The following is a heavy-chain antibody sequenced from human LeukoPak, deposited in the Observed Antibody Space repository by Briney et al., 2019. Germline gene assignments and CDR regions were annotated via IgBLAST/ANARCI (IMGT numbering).Heavy chain of an antibody. D-gene: IGHD2-2*01. Sequence: SETLSLTCTVSGGSTSSSSHYWGWIRQPPGKGLEWIGSIYYGGSTYYNPSLKSRVTISVDTSKNQFSLKLSSVTAADTAVYYCARDGGSSFRYFDYWGQGTLVTVSS. CDR3: ARDGGSSFRYFDY. V-gene: IGHV4-39*07. CDR2: IYYGGST. J-gene: IGHJ4*02. CDR1: GGSTSSSSHY.